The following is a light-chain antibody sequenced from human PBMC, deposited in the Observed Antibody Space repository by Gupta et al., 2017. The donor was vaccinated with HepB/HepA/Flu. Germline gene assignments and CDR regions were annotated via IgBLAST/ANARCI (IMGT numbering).Light chain of an antibody. Sequence: EIVMTQSPATLSVSPGERATLSCRASQSVRINLGWYQQIPGQPPRLLIYGASTRDSGIPDRFSGSGYGKELTLTISSRQSEEFAGYYCQQDEDWSPLSFGGGTKVAIK. CDR1: QSVRIN. CDR2: GAS. J-gene: IGKJ4*01. V-gene: IGKV3-15*01. CDR3: QQDEDWSPLS.